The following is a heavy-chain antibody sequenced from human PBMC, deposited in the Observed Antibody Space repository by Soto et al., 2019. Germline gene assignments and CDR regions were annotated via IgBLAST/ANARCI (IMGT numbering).Heavy chain of an antibody. CDR3: ARMKVVVAASPQYYGMDV. D-gene: IGHD2-15*01. V-gene: IGHV3-30-3*01. Sequence: PGGSLRLSCAASGFTFSSFAMHWVRQAPGKGLEWVAVISYDGSNKYYADSVKGRFTISRDNSKNTLYLQMNSLRAEDTAVYYCARMKVVVAASPQYYGMDVWGQGTTVTVSS. CDR1: GFTFSSFA. J-gene: IGHJ6*02. CDR2: ISYDGSNK.